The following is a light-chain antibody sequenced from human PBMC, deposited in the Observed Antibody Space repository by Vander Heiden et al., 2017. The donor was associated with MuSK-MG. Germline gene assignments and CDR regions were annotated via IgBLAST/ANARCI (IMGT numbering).Light chain of an antibody. Sequence: EIVMTQSPATLSVSPGERATLSCRASQSVSSNLAWYQQKPGQAPRLLIYGPSTRATVIKARFSRSGHGTQVTLTMSSRLSNDFALNYCQPYNNWAQSNTFGQGTRLEIK. CDR2: GPS. CDR3: QPYNNWAQSNT. CDR1: QSVSSN. V-gene: IGKV3-15*01. J-gene: IGKJ5*01.